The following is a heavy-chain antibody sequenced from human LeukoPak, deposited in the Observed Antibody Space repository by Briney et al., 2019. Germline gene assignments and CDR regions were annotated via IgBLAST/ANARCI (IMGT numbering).Heavy chain of an antibody. D-gene: IGHD6-13*01. Sequence: SETLSLTCTISGGSIGSYYWSWIRQPPGKGLEWIGYIYYSGSTNYNPSLKSRVTISVDTSKNQFSLKLSSVTAADTAVYYCARKAAAGPNWFDPWGQGTLVTVSS. CDR3: ARKAAAGPNWFDP. CDR2: IYYSGST. V-gene: IGHV4-59*01. J-gene: IGHJ5*02. CDR1: GGSIGSYY.